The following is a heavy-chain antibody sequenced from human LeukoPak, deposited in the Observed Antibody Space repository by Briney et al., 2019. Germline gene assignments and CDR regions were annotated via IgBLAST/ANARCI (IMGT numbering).Heavy chain of an antibody. V-gene: IGHV3-74*01. J-gene: IGHJ4*02. CDR1: GFTFSSNW. D-gene: IGHD1-26*01. CDR3: VRDGVGAPPFDY. CDR2: IKGDGSST. Sequence: GGSLRLSCAASGFTFSSNWMHWVRQAPGKGLVWVSRIKGDGSSTSYADSVKGRFTISRDNAKNTLFLQMNSLRAEDTAVYYCVRDGVGAPPFDYWGQGALVTVSS.